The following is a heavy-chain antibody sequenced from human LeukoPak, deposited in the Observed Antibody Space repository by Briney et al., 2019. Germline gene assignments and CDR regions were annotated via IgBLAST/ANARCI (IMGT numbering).Heavy chain of an antibody. Sequence: PGGSLRLSCAASGLTFSTYWMHWVRQAPGKGLVWVSRINSDGSSTTYADSVKGRFTISRDNAKNTLYLQMNSLRAEDTAVYYCARGGSYRFDYWGQGTLVTVSS. J-gene: IGHJ4*02. CDR1: GLTFSTYW. V-gene: IGHV3-74*01. D-gene: IGHD1-26*01. CDR3: ARGGSYRFDY. CDR2: INSDGSST.